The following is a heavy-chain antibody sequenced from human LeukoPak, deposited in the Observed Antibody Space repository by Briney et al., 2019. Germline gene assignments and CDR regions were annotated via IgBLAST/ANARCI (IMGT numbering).Heavy chain of an antibody. J-gene: IGHJ4*02. CDR2: IFGSGNT. CDR3: ASRPPETTWYGVFDY. V-gene: IGHV4-4*09. Sequence: SETLSLTCTVSGDSLNNHYWSWIRQPPGKTLEWIGYIFGSGNTDYNPSLKSRFSMSLDTSRNQFSLTLSSVTAADTALYYCASRPPETTWYGVFDYWSQGILVTVSS. CDR1: GDSLNNHY. D-gene: IGHD3-10*01.